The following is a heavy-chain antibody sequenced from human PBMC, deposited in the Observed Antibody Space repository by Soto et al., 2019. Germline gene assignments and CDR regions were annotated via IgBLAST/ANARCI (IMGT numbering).Heavy chain of an antibody. V-gene: IGHV4-39*01. CDR1: GGSISSSSYY. D-gene: IGHD6-13*01. Sequence: SETLSLTCTVSGGSISSSSYYWGWIRQPPGKGLEWIGSIYYSGSTYYNPSLKSRVTISVDTSKNQFSLKLSSVTAADTAVYYCARRYGSSCEYWGQGTLVTVS. CDR3: ARRYGSSCEY. J-gene: IGHJ4*02. CDR2: IYYSGST.